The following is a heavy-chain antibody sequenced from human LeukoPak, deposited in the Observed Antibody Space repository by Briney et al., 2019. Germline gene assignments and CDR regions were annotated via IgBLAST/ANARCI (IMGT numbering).Heavy chain of an antibody. J-gene: IGHJ4*02. CDR1: GFTFSSYA. D-gene: IGHD6-19*01. V-gene: IGHV3-30-3*01. CDR3: AKGSVAGFFDY. CDR2: ISYDGSNK. Sequence: PGGSLRLSCAASGFTFSSYAMHWVRQAPGKGLEWVAVISYDGSNKYYADSVKGRFTISRDNSKNTLYLQMNSLRAEDTAVHYCAKGSVAGFFDYWGQGTLVTVSS.